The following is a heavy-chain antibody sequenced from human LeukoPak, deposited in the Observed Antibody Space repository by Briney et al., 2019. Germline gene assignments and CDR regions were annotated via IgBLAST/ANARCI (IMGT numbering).Heavy chain of an antibody. CDR3: AKLPYGDYNHH. J-gene: IGHJ5*02. CDR2: IKPDGSDK. V-gene: IGHV3-7*05. D-gene: IGHD4-17*01. Sequence: GGSLRLSCAASGFTFSSHWMSWVRQAPGKGLQWVANIKPDGSDKYYVDSVKGRFTISRDNAKNSLSLQVNSLRAEDTAVYYCAKLPYGDYNHHWGQGTLVTVSS. CDR1: GFTFSSHW.